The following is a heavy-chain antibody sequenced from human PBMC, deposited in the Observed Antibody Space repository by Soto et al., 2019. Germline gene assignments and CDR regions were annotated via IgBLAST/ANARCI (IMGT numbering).Heavy chain of an antibody. CDR3: ARVMAAMQNWLDP. J-gene: IGHJ5*02. CDR1: GGSISSIDYF. D-gene: IGHD2-2*01. CDR2: IYHTGTT. V-gene: IGHV4-30-4*01. Sequence: LSLTCSVSGGSISSIDYFWSWIRQPPGKGLEWIGFIYHTGTTYYNPSLRSRVTISIDTSKSQFSMKLNSVTAADTAVYYCARVMAAMQNWLDPWGQGTLVTVSS.